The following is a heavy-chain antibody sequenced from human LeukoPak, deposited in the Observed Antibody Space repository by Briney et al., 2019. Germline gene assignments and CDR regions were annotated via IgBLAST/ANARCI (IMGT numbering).Heavy chain of an antibody. CDR3: ARSRDGYNLFDY. D-gene: IGHD5-24*01. CDR1: GGSISSTYY. V-gene: IGHV4-39*01. J-gene: IGHJ4*02. Sequence: SETLSLTCTVSGGSISSTYYWVWIRQPPGKGLEWIGSIYYNGRTYNNSSLKSRATISVDTSKNQFSLNLSSVTAADTAVYYCARSRDGYNLFDYWGQGTLVTVSS. CDR2: IYYNGRT.